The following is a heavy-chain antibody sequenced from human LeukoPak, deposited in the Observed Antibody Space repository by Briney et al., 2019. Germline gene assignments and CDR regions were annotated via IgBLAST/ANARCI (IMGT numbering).Heavy chain of an antibody. Sequence: GGSLRLSCEASGFTFTSYAMSWVRQAPGKGLEWVSGISGSGSSTYYADSVNGRFAISRDNSKNTVFLQMNSLRAEDTALYYCARDYDSSGYSDAFDIWGQGTMVTVSS. CDR2: ISGSGSST. V-gene: IGHV3-23*01. D-gene: IGHD3-22*01. CDR1: GFTFTSYA. J-gene: IGHJ3*02. CDR3: ARDYDSSGYSDAFDI.